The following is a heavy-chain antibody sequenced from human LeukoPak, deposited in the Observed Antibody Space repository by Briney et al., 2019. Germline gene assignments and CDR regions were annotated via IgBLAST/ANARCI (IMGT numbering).Heavy chain of an antibody. V-gene: IGHV4-34*01. D-gene: IGHD3-22*01. CDR1: GGSFSGYY. Sequence: SETLSLTCAVYGGSFSGYYWSWIRQPPGKGLEWIGEINHSGSTNYNPSLKSRVTISVDTSKNQFSLKLSSVTAADTAVYYCAKDTLIDGYYSIFAGGYYDYWGQGTLVTVSS. CDR2: INHSGST. J-gene: IGHJ4*02. CDR3: AKDTLIDGYYSIFAGGYYDY.